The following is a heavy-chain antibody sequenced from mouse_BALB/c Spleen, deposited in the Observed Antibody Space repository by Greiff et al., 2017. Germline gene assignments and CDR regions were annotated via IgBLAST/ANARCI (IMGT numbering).Heavy chain of an antibody. Sequence: VQLQQSGPELVKPGASVKMSCKASGYTFTSYVMHWVKQKPGQGLEWIGYINHYNDGTKYNEKFKGKATLTADKSSSTAYMELSSLTSEDSAVYYCTRREAYGNYFDYWGQGTTLTVSS. CDR2: INHYNDGT. J-gene: IGHJ2*01. V-gene: IGHV1-14*01. CDR1: GYTFTSYV. D-gene: IGHD2-1*01. CDR3: TRREAYGNYFDY.